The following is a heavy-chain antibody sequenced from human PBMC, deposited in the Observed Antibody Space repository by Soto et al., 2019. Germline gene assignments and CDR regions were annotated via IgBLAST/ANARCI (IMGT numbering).Heavy chain of an antibody. Sequence: GGSLRLSCAASGFTFSSYGMHWVRQAPGKGLEWVAVISYDGSNKYYADSVKGRFTISRDNSKNTLYLQMNSLRAEDTAVYYCAKEIVMDVVIEEPGIDYWGRGTLVTVSS. CDR2: ISYDGSNK. CDR1: GFTFSSYG. V-gene: IGHV3-30*18. J-gene: IGHJ4*02. CDR3: AKEIVMDVVIEEPGIDY. D-gene: IGHD3-16*02.